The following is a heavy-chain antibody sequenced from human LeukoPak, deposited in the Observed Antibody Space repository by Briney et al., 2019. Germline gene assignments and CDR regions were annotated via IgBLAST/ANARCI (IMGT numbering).Heavy chain of an antibody. CDR1: GGSISSYY. D-gene: IGHD6-19*01. J-gene: IGHJ4*02. CDR3: ARVPASSSGWEIDY. Sequence: SETLSLTCTVSGGSISSYYWSWIRQPPGKGLEWIGYIYYSGSTNYNPSLKSRVTISVDTSKNQFSLKLSSVTAADTAVYYCARVPASSSGWEIDYWGQGTLVTVSS. V-gene: IGHV4-59*01. CDR2: IYYSGST.